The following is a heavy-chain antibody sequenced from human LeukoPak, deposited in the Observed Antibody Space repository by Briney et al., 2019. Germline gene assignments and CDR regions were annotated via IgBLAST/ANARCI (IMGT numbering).Heavy chain of an antibody. CDR1: GFTFSSYE. CDR3: ARVWYSSAPGGAFDI. Sequence: GALRLSCAASGFTFSSYEMNWVRQAPGKGLEWVSYISSSGSTIYYADSVKGRFTISRDNAKNSLYLQMNSLRAEDTAVYYCARVWYSSAPGGAFDIWGQGTMVTVSS. V-gene: IGHV3-48*03. CDR2: ISSSGSTI. J-gene: IGHJ3*02. D-gene: IGHD6-19*01.